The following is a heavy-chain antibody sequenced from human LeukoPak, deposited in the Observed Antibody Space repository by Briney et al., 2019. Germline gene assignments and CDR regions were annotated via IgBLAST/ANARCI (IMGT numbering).Heavy chain of an antibody. D-gene: IGHD3-10*01. CDR3: AREYLVGRYYGSGSYYGY. CDR1: GFTFSSYS. J-gene: IGHJ4*02. CDR2: ITSSSSYI. Sequence: GGSLRLSCAASGFTFSSYSMNWVRQAPGKGLEWVSSITSSSSYIYYADSVKGRFTISRDNAKNSLYLQMNSLRAEDTAVYYCAREYLVGRYYGSGSYYGYWGQGTLVTVSS. V-gene: IGHV3-21*01.